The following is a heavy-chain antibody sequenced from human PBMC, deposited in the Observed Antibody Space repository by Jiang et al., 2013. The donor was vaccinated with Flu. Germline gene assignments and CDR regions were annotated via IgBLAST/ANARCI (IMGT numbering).Heavy chain of an antibody. J-gene: IGHJ6*04. CDR2: ISWDGGST. Sequence: PWGALRLSCAASGFTFDDYAMHWVRQAPGKGLEWVSLISWDGGSTYYADSVKGRFTISRDNSKNSLYLQMNSLRAEDTALYYCAKDLSPVGYYYGMDVWGKGTTVTVSS. D-gene: IGHD2/OR15-2a*01. CDR1: GFTFDDYA. V-gene: IGHV3-43D*04. CDR3: AKDLSPVGYYYGMDV.